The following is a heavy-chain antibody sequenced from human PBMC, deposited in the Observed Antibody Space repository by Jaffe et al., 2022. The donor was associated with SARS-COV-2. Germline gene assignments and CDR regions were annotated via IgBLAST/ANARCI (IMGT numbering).Heavy chain of an antibody. CDR3: ARGYCSGGSCYSDGMDV. D-gene: IGHD2-15*01. J-gene: IGHJ6*02. Sequence: QVQLQESGPGLVKPSQTLSLTCTVSGGSISSGSYYWSWIRQPAGKGLEWIGRIYTSGSTNYNPSLKSRVTISVDTSKNQFSLKLSSVTAADTAVYYCARGYCSGGSCYSDGMDVWGQGTTVTVSS. CDR1: GGSISSGSYY. V-gene: IGHV4-61*02. CDR2: IYTSGST.